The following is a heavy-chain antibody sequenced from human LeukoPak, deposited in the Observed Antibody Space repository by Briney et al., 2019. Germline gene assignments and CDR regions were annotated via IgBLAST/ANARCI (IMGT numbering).Heavy chain of an antibody. D-gene: IGHD3-22*01. CDR3: ARLGPSDYYDSSGYYYSAFDI. J-gene: IGHJ3*02. CDR1: GYSFTSYW. Sequence: TGESLKIPCKGSGYSFTSYWIGWVRQMPGKGLEWMGIIYPGDSDTRYNPSFQGQVTISADKSISTAYLQWSSLKASDTAMYYCARLGPSDYYDSSGYYYSAFDIWGQGTMVTVSS. CDR2: IYPGDSDT. V-gene: IGHV5-51*01.